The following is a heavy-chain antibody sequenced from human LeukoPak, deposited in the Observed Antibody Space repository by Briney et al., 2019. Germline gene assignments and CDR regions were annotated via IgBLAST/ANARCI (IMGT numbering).Heavy chain of an antibody. CDR2: ISSSSSYI. CDR1: GFTFSSYS. D-gene: IGHD5-12*01. J-gene: IGHJ4*02. Sequence: GGSLRLSCAASGFTFSSYSMNWVRQAPGKGLEWVSSISSSSSYIYYADSVKGRFTVSRDNAKNSLYLQMNSLRAEDTAVYYCARGATLGLFDYWGQGTLVTVSS. V-gene: IGHV3-21*01. CDR3: ARGATLGLFDY.